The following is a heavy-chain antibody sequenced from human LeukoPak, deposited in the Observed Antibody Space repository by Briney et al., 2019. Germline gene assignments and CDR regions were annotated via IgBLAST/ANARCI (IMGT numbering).Heavy chain of an antibody. CDR1: GFIFSRHW. Sequence: GGPLRLSCAASGFIFSRHWMHWVRQAPGEGLECVARVKKDDTYRDYADSVKGRFTISRDNAKNTLYLQMNSLRVEDTARYYCVRDDDIYGFDYWGQGTVVTVSS. CDR2: VKKDDTYR. CDR3: VRDDDIYGFDY. D-gene: IGHD3-3*02. V-gene: IGHV3-74*01. J-gene: IGHJ4*02.